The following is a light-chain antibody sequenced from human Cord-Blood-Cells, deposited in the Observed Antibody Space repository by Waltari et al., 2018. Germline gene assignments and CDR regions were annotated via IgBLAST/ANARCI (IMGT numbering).Light chain of an antibody. CDR2: DVS. CDR1: SSDVGGYNY. Sequence: QSALTQPRSVSGSPGQSITISCTGTSSDVGGYNYVSWYQQHPGKAPKLMIYDVSNWPSGVSNRFSGSKSGNTASLTISGLQAEDEADYYCSSYTSSSTWVFGGGTKLTVL. CDR3: SSYTSSSTWV. J-gene: IGLJ3*02. V-gene: IGLV2-14*01.